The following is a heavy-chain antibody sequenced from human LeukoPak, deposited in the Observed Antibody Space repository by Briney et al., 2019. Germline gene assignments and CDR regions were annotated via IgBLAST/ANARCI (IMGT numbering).Heavy chain of an antibody. D-gene: IGHD4-17*01. Sequence: SETLSLTCAVYGGSFSVYHWSWIRQPPGKGLEWSGEINHSGSTNYNPSLKSRVTISVDTSKNQFSLKLSSVTAADTAVYYCARTAVTTDYYYYYGMDVWGKGTTVTVSS. CDR1: GGSFSVYH. CDR2: INHSGST. V-gene: IGHV4-34*01. CDR3: ARTAVTTDYYYYYGMDV. J-gene: IGHJ6*04.